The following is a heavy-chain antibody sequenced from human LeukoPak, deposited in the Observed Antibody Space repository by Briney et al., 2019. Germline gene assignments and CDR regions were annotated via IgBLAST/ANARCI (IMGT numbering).Heavy chain of an antibody. J-gene: IGHJ3*02. V-gene: IGHV1-24*01. D-gene: IGHD2-15*01. Sequence: ASVKVSCKVSGYTLTDLSIHWVRQAPGKGLEWMGGFDPEDYETIYAQKFQGRVTMTEDTSTDTAYMQLSSLRSEDTAVYYCATFRFSLIVDAFDIWGQGTLVTVSS. CDR2: FDPEDYET. CDR3: ATFRFSLIVDAFDI. CDR1: GYTLTDLS.